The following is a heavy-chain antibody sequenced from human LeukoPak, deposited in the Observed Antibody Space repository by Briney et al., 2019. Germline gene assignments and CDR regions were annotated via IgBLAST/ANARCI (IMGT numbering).Heavy chain of an antibody. CDR1: GGSFSGYY. D-gene: IGHD3-3*01. CDR3: ARGKPLIFGVVMTSLPGNNWFDP. CDR2: INHSGST. J-gene: IGHJ5*02. Sequence: SETLSLTCAVYGGSFSGYYWSWIRQPPGKGLEWIGEINHSGSTNYNPSLKSRVTISVDTSKNQFPLKLSSVTAADTAVYYCARGKPLIFGVVMTSLPGNNWFDPWGQGTLVTVSS. V-gene: IGHV4-34*01.